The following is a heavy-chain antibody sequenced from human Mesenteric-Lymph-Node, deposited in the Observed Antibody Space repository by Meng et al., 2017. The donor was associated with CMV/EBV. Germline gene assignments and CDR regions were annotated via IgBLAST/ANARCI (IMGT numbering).Heavy chain of an antibody. Sequence: GESLKISCAASGFTFSSYTMNWVRQAPGKGLEWVASFSRTNNYIWYADSVKGRFTISRDNAKNSLHLQMDSLRVDDTAMYFCARGGDDDELDYWGQGTLVTVSS. J-gene: IGHJ4*02. CDR3: ARGGDDDELDY. CDR1: GFTFSSYT. V-gene: IGHV3-21*01. D-gene: IGHD5-24*01. CDR2: FSRTNNYI.